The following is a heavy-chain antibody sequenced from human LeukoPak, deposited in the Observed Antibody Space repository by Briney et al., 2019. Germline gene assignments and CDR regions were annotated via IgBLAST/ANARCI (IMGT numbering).Heavy chain of an antibody. CDR2: IYYSGST. J-gene: IGHJ4*02. CDR3: ASGVTMVRGVITPFDY. Sequence: KASETLSLTCTVSGGSISSGGYYWSWIRQHPGKGLEWIGYIYYSGSTYYNPSLKSRVTISVDTSKNQFSLKLSSVTAADTAVYYCASGVTMVRGVITPFDYWGQGTLVTVSS. CDR1: GGSISSGGYY. V-gene: IGHV4-31*03. D-gene: IGHD3-10*01.